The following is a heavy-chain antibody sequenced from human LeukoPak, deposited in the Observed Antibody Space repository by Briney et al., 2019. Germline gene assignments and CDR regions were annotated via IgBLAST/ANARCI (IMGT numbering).Heavy chain of an antibody. CDR2: IYHSGST. CDR1: GGSISSGGYS. CDR3: ARDLPYGGNPTPPWLGY. Sequence: SETLSLTYAVSGGSISSGGYSWSWIRQPPGKGLEWIGYIYHSGSTYYNPSLKSRVTISVDRSKNQFSLKLSSVTAADTAVYYCARDLPYGGNPTPPWLGYWGQGTLVTVSS. V-gene: IGHV4-30-2*01. J-gene: IGHJ4*02. D-gene: IGHD4-23*01.